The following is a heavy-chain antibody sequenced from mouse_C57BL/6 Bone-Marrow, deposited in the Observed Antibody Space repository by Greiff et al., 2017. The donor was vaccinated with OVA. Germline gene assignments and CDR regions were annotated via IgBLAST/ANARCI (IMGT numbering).Heavy chain of an antibody. J-gene: IGHJ3*01. CDR2: ISYDGSN. CDR1: GYSITSGYY. CDR3: ASGEYYDYDGAY. V-gene: IGHV3-6*01. D-gene: IGHD2-4*01. Sequence: EVQLVESGPGLVKPSQSLSLTCSVTGYSITSGYYWNWIRQFPGNKLEWMGYISYDGSNNYNPSLKNRISITRDTSKNQFFLKLNSVTTEDTATYYCASGEYYDYDGAYWGQGTLVTVSA.